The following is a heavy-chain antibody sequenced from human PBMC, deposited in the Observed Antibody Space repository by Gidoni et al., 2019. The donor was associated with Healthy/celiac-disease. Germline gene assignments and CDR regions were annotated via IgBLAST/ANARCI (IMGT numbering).Heavy chain of an antibody. D-gene: IGHD3-16*02. Sequence: EVQLVESGGGMVKPGGSLRLSCAASGFTFSSYSMNWVRQAPGKGLECVSSSSSRSSYIYYADSVKVRFTISRDNAKNSLYLQMNSLRAEDTAVYYCARINTFGGVIPTDYWGQGTLVTVSS. CDR1: GFTFSSYS. CDR3: ARINTFGGVIPTDY. V-gene: IGHV3-21*01. CDR2: SSSRSSYI. J-gene: IGHJ4*02.